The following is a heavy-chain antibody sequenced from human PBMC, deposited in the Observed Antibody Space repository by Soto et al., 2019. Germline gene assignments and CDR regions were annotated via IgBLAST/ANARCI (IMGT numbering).Heavy chain of an antibody. Sequence: ASVKVSCKASGGTFSSYAISWVRQAPGQGLEWMGGIIPIFGTANYAQKFQGRVTITADESTSTAYMELSSLRSEDTAVYYCATSGVYSSSWYYFDYWGQGTLVTVSS. CDR2: IIPIFGTA. V-gene: IGHV1-69*13. CDR3: ATSGVYSSSWYYFDY. D-gene: IGHD6-13*01. J-gene: IGHJ4*02. CDR1: GGTFSSYA.